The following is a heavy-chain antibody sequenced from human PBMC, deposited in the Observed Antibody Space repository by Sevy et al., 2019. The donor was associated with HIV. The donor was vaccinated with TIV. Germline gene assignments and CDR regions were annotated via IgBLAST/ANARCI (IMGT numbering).Heavy chain of an antibody. D-gene: IGHD2-15*01. CDR3: AREPYCSGGSCYSEWFDP. V-gene: IGHV3-7*01. CDR1: GFTFSSYW. CDR2: IKQDGSEK. J-gene: IGHJ5*02. Sequence: GGSLRLSCAASGFTFSSYWMSCVRQAPGKGLEWVANIKQDGSEKYYVDSVKGRFTISRDNAKNSLYLQMNSLRAEDTAVYYCAREPYCSGGSCYSEWFDPWGQGTLVTVSS.